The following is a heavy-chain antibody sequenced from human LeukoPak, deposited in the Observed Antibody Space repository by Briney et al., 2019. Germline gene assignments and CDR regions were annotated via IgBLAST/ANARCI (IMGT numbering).Heavy chain of an antibody. CDR2: MNQGGSEK. J-gene: IGHJ4*02. CDR1: GFSFSSFW. V-gene: IGHV3-7*01. D-gene: IGHD3-3*01. Sequence: PGGSLRLSCAASGFSFSSFWMSWVRQAPGEGLGWVANMNQGGSEKNYVDSVKGRFTISRDNAKNSLYLQMNSLRAEDTAVYYCAKDARTVRFLEWLLWDYFDYWGQGTLVTVSS. CDR3: AKDARTVRFLEWLLWDYFDY.